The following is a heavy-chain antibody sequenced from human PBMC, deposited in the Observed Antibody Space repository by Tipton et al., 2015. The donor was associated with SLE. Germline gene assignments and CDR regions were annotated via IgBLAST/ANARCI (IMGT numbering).Heavy chain of an antibody. D-gene: IGHD1-26*01. V-gene: IGHV4-34*01. CDR2: INHSGST. J-gene: IGHJ6*03. CDR3: ARVSGSYLYYYYYYYVDG. CDR1: GGSFSGYY. Sequence: TLSLTCAVYGGSFSGYYWSWIRQPPGKGLEWIGEINHSGSTNYNPSLKSRVTISVDTSKNQFSLRLSSVTAAGTAVYFCARVSGSYLYYYYYYYVDGWGKGTAVTVS.